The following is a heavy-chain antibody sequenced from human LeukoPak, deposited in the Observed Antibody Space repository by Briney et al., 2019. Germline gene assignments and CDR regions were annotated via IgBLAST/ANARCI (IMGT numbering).Heavy chain of an antibody. J-gene: IGHJ3*02. V-gene: IGHV3-23*01. CDR3: AKMVRGLDAFDI. D-gene: IGHD3-10*01. CDR1: GFPFSSYA. CDR2: LSGTGGGT. Sequence: GGSLRLSCAASGFPFSSYAMSWVRQSPGKGLPWVSTLSGTGGGTYYADSVKGRFTISRDNSKNTLYLQLNNLKAEDTAIFHCAKMVRGLDAFDIWGQGTMVTVSS.